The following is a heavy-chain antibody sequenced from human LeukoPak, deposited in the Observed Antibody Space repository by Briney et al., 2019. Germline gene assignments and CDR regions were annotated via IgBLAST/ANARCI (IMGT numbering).Heavy chain of an antibody. D-gene: IGHD3-10*01. J-gene: IGHJ4*02. V-gene: IGHV3-23*01. CDR1: GFTFANYA. CDR2: VTGSGSAT. CDR3: ATSAFGSGSVSY. Sequence: GGSLRLSCAASGFTFANYAISWVRQAPGKGLEWVSTVTGSGSATYYADSVKGRFTISRDNSRNTLYLQMNSLRAEDTAVYYCATSAFGSGSVSYWGQGTLVTVSS.